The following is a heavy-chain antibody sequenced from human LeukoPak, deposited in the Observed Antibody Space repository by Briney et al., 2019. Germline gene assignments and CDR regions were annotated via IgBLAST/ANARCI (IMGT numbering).Heavy chain of an antibody. J-gene: IGHJ3*02. D-gene: IGHD3-22*01. Sequence: SETLSLTCTVSGGSIFSSNYYWSWIRQPAGKGLEWIGRISSSGSTNYNPSLKSRVTISVDTSKNQFSLKPSSVTAADTAVYFCARGPYSYDSSGAFDIWGQGTMVTVSS. V-gene: IGHV4-61*02. CDR1: GGSIFSSNYY. CDR3: ARGPYSYDSSGAFDI. CDR2: ISSSGST.